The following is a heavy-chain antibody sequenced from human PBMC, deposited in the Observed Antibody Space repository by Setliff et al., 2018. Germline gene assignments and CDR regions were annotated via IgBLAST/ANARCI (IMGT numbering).Heavy chain of an antibody. D-gene: IGHD3-22*01. V-gene: IGHV4-38-2*01. CDR2: IHHSGKA. Sequence: PSETLSLTCAVSGFSISSGYYWGWIRQPPGKRLEWIVNIHHSGKAYYNPSLKSRVTMSVDTSKNHVSLKLSSVTAADTAVYYCARAHTWSLPNDNSGYPGWFDPWGQGTLVTVSS. J-gene: IGHJ5*02. CDR1: GFSISSGYY. CDR3: ARAHTWSLPNDNSGYPGWFDP.